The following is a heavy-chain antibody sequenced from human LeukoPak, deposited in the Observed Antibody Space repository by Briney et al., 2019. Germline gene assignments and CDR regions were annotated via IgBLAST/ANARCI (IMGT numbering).Heavy chain of an antibody. V-gene: IGHV4-34*01. CDR2: INHSGST. Sequence: SETLSLTCAVYGGSFSGYYWSWIRQPPGKGLEWIGEINHSGSTNYNPSLKSRVTISVDTSKNQFSLKLSSVTAADTAVYYCARATATIFGVDGYYYYMDVWGKGTTVTVSS. D-gene: IGHD3-3*01. CDR1: GGSFSGYY. CDR3: ARATATIFGVDGYYYYMDV. J-gene: IGHJ6*03.